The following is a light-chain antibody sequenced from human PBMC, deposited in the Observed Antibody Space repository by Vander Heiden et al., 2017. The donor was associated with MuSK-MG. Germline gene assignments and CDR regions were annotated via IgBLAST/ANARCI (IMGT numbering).Light chain of an antibody. J-gene: IGKJ3*01. Sequence: EIVWTQSPGTMYLSPVERATLPCRASQSVSSSYLAWYQQKPGQAPRLLIYGASSRATGIPDRFSGSGSGTDFTLTISRLEPEDFAVYYCQQYGSSPFTFGPGTKVDIK. CDR3: QQYGSSPFT. CDR2: GAS. CDR1: QSVSSSY. V-gene: IGKV3-20*01.